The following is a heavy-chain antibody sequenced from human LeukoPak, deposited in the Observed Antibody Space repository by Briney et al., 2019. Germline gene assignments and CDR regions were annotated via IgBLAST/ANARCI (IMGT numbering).Heavy chain of an antibody. J-gene: IGHJ4*02. V-gene: IGHV4-61*02. CDR2: IYTSGST. D-gene: IGHD3-22*01. CDR1: GGSISSGSYY. Sequence: PSETLSLTCTVSGGSISSGSYYWSWIRQPAGKGLEWIGRIYTSGSTNYNPSLKSRVTISVDTSKNQFSLKLSSVTAEDTAVYYCARGTAYTYYYDSREYYFDYWGQGTLVTVSS. CDR3: ARGTAYTYYYDSREYYFDY.